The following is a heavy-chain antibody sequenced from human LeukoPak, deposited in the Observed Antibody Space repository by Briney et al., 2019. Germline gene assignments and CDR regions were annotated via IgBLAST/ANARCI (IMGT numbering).Heavy chain of an antibody. D-gene: IGHD6-13*01. CDR2: IYYSGST. V-gene: IGHV4-61*08. CDR3: ARASSGIAAAGTTGSFDY. J-gene: IGHJ4*02. Sequence: SQTLSLTCTVSGGSISSGGYYWSWIRQPPGKGLEWIGYIYYSGSTNYNPSLKSRVTISVDTSKNQFSLKLSSVTAADTAVYYCARASSGIAAAGTTGSFDYWGQGTLVTVSS. CDR1: GGSISSGGYY.